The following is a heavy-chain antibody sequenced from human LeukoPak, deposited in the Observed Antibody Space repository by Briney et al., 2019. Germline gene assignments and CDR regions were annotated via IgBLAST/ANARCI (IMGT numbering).Heavy chain of an antibody. CDR3: ARDEYYYDSSGYDY. V-gene: IGHV1-69*04. D-gene: IGHD3-22*01. Sequence: ASVKVSCKASGGTFSSYAISWVRQAPGQGLEWMGRIIPILGIANYAQKLQGRVTMTTDTSTSTAYMELRSLRSDDTAVYYCARDEYYYDSSGYDYWGQGTLVTVSS. CDR1: GGTFSSYA. J-gene: IGHJ4*02. CDR2: IIPILGIA.